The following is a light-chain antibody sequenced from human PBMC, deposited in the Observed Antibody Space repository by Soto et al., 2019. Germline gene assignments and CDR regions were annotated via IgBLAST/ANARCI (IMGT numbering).Light chain of an antibody. CDR1: QDITNY. CDR2: DAS. Sequence: DIQLTHSPSSLSASVGDRVTITCQASQDITNYLNWYRQKPGKAPELLIYDASNSETGVPSRFSGRGFGIDFTFTISSLQPEDIATYYGQHFDSLPYTFGQGTKLEIK. J-gene: IGKJ2*01. CDR3: QHFDSLPYT. V-gene: IGKV1-33*01.